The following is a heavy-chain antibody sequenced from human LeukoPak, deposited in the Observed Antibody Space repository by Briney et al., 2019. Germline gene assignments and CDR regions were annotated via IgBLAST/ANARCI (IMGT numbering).Heavy chain of an antibody. V-gene: IGHV4-59*01. Sequence: SETLSLTCTVSGVSINTYFWSWIRQPPGKGLEWIGYVYYNGITNYNPSLKSRVSISLDTSKNQFSLRLNSVTAAEAAVYYCVSQLGGTTFHWGQGTLVTVSS. CDR1: GVSINTYF. CDR2: VYYNGIT. J-gene: IGHJ4*02. D-gene: IGHD1/OR15-1a*01. CDR3: VSQLGGTTFH.